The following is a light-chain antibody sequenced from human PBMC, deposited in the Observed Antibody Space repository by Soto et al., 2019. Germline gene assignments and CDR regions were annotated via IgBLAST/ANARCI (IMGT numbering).Light chain of an antibody. Sequence: EIGLTQSPGTLSLSPGERATLSCRASQSVSSSYLAWYHQKPGQAPRLLIYGASTRATGTPARFSGSGSGTEFTLTISSLQSEDFAVYYCQQYIRWPLTFGGGTKVDIK. CDR2: GAS. V-gene: IGKV3-15*01. J-gene: IGKJ4*01. CDR1: QSVSSSY. CDR3: QQYIRWPLT.